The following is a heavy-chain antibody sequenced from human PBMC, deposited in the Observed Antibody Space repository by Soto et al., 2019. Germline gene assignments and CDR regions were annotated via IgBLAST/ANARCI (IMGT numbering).Heavy chain of an antibody. J-gene: IGHJ6*02. Sequence: QVQLQESGPGLVKPSQTLSLTCTVSGDSIRSGAYYWTWIRQHPGKGLEWLGHISYSGSTYYNPSLRSRLTISLDTSKDQFSLKLSSVTAADTAVYFCARDYYHSPLSMDVSGHGTTVTVSS. D-gene: IGHD3-22*01. CDR3: ARDYYHSPLSMDV. V-gene: IGHV4-31*03. CDR2: ISYSGST. CDR1: GDSIRSGAYY.